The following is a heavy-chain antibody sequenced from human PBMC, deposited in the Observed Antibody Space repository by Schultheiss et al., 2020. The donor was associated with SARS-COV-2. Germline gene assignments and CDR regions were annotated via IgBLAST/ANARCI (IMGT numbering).Heavy chain of an antibody. J-gene: IGHJ5*02. D-gene: IGHD2-21*01. Sequence: GESLKISCKASGYTFTGYYMHWVRQAPGQGLEWMGRINPNSGNTGYAQKFQGRVTITRDMSTSTAYMELSSLRSEDTAVYYCAKERRVVVGDWFDPWGQGTLVTVSS. CDR2: INPNSGNT. CDR3: AKERRVVVGDWFDP. V-gene: IGHV1-2*06. CDR1: GYTFTGYY.